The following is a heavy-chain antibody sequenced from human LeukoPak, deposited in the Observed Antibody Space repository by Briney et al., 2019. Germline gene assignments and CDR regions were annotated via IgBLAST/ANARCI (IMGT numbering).Heavy chain of an antibody. J-gene: IGHJ4*02. CDR3: ARAFVVPV. D-gene: IGHD2-21*01. CDR1: GFTVSNNY. CDR2: IYSGGST. Sequence: TGGSLRLSCAASGFTVSNNYMNWVRQAPGKGLEWVSLIYSGGSTYYADSVKGRFTISRDNAKNSLYLQMNSLRAEDTAVYYCARAFVVPVWGQGTLVTVSS. V-gene: IGHV3-53*01.